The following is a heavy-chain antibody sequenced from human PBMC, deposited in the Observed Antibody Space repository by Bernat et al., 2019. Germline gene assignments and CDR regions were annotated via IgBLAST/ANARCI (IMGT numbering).Heavy chain of an antibody. J-gene: IGHJ4*02. CDR1: GFTFSSYA. D-gene: IGHD3-10*01. Sequence: QVQLVESGGGVVQPGRSLRLSCAASGFTFSSYAMHWVRQAPGKGLEWVAVISYDGSNKYYADSVKGRFTISRDISKNTLYLQMNSLRAEDTAVYYCARDHNYYGSENLLFDYWGQGTLVTVSS. V-gene: IGHV3-30*01. CDR3: ARDHNYYGSENLLFDY. CDR2: ISYDGSNK.